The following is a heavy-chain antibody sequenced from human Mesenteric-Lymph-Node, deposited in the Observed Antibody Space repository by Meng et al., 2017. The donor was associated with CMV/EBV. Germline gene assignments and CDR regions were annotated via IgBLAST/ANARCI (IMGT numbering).Heavy chain of an antibody. CDR2: ISSSSSTI. CDR3: ARALAYDFWSYYYYGMDV. D-gene: IGHD3-3*01. V-gene: IGHV3-48*04. J-gene: IGHJ6*02. Sequence: GESLKISCAASGFTFSSYSMNWVRQAPGKGLEWVSYISSSSSTIYYADSVKGRFTISRDNAKNTLYLQMNSLRAEDTAVYYCARALAYDFWSYYYYGMDVWGQGTTVTVSS. CDR1: GFTFSSYS.